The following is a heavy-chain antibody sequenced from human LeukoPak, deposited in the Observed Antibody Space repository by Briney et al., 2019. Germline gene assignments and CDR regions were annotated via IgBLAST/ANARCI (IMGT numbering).Heavy chain of an antibody. J-gene: IGHJ4*02. V-gene: IGHV3-21*01. D-gene: IGHD3-22*01. CDR3: ARGFYDRSGYFDY. CDR2: ISSSSSYI. CDR1: GFTFSSYS. Sequence: GGSLRLSCAASGFTFSSYSMNWVRQAPVKGLEWVSSISSSSSYIYYADSVKGRFTISRDNAKNSLYLQMNSLRAEDTAVYYCARGFYDRSGYFDYWGQGTLVTVSS.